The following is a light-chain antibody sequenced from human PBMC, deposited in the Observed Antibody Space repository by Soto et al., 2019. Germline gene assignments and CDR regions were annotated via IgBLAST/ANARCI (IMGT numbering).Light chain of an antibody. CDR1: QSISTY. J-gene: IGKJ5*01. CDR3: QQSYMDPIT. Sequence: DIQMTQSPSSLSASSGNRVAITFRASQSISTYLNWYQKKPGKAPNLLIYDASRLQSGVPSRFSGSGGGTDFTLSISSVQPEDFATYFCQQSYMDPITFGQGTRLEIK. V-gene: IGKV1-39*01. CDR2: DAS.